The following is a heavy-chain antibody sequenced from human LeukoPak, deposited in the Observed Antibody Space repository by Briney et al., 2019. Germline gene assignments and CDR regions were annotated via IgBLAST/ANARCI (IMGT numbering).Heavy chain of an antibody. V-gene: IGHV4-39*01. CDR1: GGSFSGYY. CDR2: IYYSGGT. D-gene: IGHD3-22*01. CDR3: ARLGRYYDSSGYRYYFDY. Sequence: PSETLSLTCAVYGGSFSGYYWGWIRQPPGKGLEWIGSIYYSGGTYYNPSLKSRVTISVDTSKNQFSLKLSSVTAADTAVYYCARLGRYYDSSGYRYYFDYWGQGTLVTVSS. J-gene: IGHJ4*02.